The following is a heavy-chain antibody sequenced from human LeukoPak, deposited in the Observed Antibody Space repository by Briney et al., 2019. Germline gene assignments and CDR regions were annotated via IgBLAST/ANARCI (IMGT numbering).Heavy chain of an antibody. D-gene: IGHD3-22*01. CDR3: ARRHYDTSGHVFDY. CDR1: GFTFSSYS. V-gene: IGHV3-48*01. CDR2: ISTSGGTI. Sequence: GGSLRLSCAASGFTFSSYSINWVRQAPGKGLEWVSYISTSGGTIYYADSVKGRFTISRDNAMNSLYLQMNSLRAEDTALYYCARRHYDTSGHVFDYWGQGTLVTVSS. J-gene: IGHJ4*02.